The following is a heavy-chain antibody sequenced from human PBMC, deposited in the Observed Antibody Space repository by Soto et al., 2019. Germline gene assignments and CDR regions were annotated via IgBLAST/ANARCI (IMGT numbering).Heavy chain of an antibody. V-gene: IGHV1-18*01. Sequence: ASVKVSCKASGYTFTSYGISWVRQAPGQGLEWMGWISAYNGNTNYAQKLQGRVTMTTDTSTSTAYMELRSLRSDDTAVYYCARVVHTWIVPAATYYFDYWGQGTLVTVSS. CDR3: ARVVHTWIVPAATYYFDY. J-gene: IGHJ4*02. D-gene: IGHD2-2*01. CDR2: ISAYNGNT. CDR1: GYTFTSYG.